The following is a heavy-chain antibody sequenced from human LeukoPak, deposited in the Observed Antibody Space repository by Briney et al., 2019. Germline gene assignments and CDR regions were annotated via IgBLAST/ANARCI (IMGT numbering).Heavy chain of an antibody. CDR1: GGTFSSYA. Sequence: SVNVSCKASGGTFSSYAISWVRQAPGQGLEWMGGIIPIFGTANYAQKFQGRVTITADESTSTAYMELSSLRSEDTAVYYCARDPEKYSSYYYYYGMDVWGQGTTVTVSS. CDR3: ARDPEKYSSYYYYYGMDV. V-gene: IGHV1-69*13. D-gene: IGHD5-18*01. CDR2: IIPIFGTA. J-gene: IGHJ6*02.